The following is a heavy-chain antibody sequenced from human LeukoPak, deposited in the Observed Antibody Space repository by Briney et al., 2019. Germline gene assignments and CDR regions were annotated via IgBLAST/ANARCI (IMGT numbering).Heavy chain of an antibody. CDR2: IVVGSGNT. Sequence: KVSCKASGFTFTSSAMQWVRQARGQRLEWIGWIVVGSGNTNYAQKFQERVTITRDMSTSTAYMELSSLRSEDTAVYYCAAERDSSGYWSDYWGQGTLVTVSS. CDR3: AAERDSSGYWSDY. J-gene: IGHJ4*02. V-gene: IGHV1-58*02. CDR1: GFTFTSSA. D-gene: IGHD3-22*01.